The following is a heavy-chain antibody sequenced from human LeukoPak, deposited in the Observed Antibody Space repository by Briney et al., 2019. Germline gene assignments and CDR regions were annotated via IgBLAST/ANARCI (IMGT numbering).Heavy chain of an antibody. CDR3: ATYCGGDCYSNYYYGMDV. D-gene: IGHD2-21*02. CDR2: MNPNSGNT. V-gene: IGHV1-8*01. Sequence: GASVKVSCKASGYTFTSYDINWVRQATGQGLEWMGWMNPNSGNTGYAQKFQGRVTMTRNTSISTAYMELSSLRSEDTAVYYCATYCGGDCYSNYYYGMDVWGQGTTVTVSS. J-gene: IGHJ6*02. CDR1: GYTFTSYD.